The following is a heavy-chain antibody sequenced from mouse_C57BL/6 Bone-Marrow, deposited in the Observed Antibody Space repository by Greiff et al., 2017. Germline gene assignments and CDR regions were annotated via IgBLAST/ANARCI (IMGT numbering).Heavy chain of an antibody. J-gene: IGHJ3*01. CDR3: ARDGKGRFAY. CDR1: GFTFSDYG. CDR2: ISSGSSTI. V-gene: IGHV5-17*01. D-gene: IGHD1-1*01. Sequence: EVMLVESGGGLVKPGGSLKLSCAASGFTFSDYGMHWVRQAPEKGLEWVAYISSGSSTIYYADTVKGRCTISRDNAKNTLFLQMTSLRSEDTAMYYCARDGKGRFAYWGQGTLVTVSA.